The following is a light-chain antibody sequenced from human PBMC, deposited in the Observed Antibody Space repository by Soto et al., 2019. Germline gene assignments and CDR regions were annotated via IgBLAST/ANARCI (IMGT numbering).Light chain of an antibody. Sequence: EIVLTQSPATLSLSPGERATLSCRASQSVSSYLAWYQQKPGQGPRLLIFGTSSRATGIPARFSGSGSGTLFTLTITSLQSEDFAVYFCQQYNNWPLITFGQGTRLEIK. V-gene: IGKV3-15*01. CDR3: QQYNNWPLIT. CDR1: QSVSSY. J-gene: IGKJ5*01. CDR2: GTS.